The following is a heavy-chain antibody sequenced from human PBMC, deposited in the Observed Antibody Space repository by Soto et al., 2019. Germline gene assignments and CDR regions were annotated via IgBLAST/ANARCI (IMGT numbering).Heavy chain of an antibody. CDR1: VGSVSIVIYD. V-gene: IGHV4-61*01. CDR2: IYYSGST. J-gene: IGHJ3*02. CDR3: AREHRPDDAFDI. D-gene: IGHD2-21*01. Sequence: SETLYLTCIFSVGSVSIVIYDWSWIRQPPGKGLEWIGYIYYSGSTNYNPSLKSRVTISVDTSKNQFSLKLSSVTAADTAVYYCAREHRPDDAFDIWGQGTLVTVSS.